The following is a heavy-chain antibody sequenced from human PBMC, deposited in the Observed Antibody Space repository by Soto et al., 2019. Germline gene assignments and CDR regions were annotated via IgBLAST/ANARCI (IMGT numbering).Heavy chain of an antibody. V-gene: IGHV3-23*01. D-gene: IGHD1-1*01. CDR2: IDFTGAGT. CDR1: GRPFRSYD. J-gene: IGHJ6*02. CDR3: AKLEYYYYYGMDV. Sequence: GGSLRLSSATSGRPFRSYDTSWVRYAPYKGLEWVSAIDFTGAGTYYAAYVKVRFTISRDTSKNTLYLQMSSLRAEYTAVYFCAKLEYYYYYGMDVWGQGTTVSDSS.